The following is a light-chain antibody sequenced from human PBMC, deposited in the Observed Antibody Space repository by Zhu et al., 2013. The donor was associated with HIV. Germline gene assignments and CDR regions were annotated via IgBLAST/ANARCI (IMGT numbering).Light chain of an antibody. J-gene: IGKJ2*01. Sequence: DIQMTQSPSTLSASVGDRVTITCRASQSITNWLAWYQQKPGKAPKHLIYKASTLESGVPSRFSGSGSGTEFTLTISSLQPDDFATYYCQQYDNLPYTFGQGTKLEIK. CDR2: KAS. V-gene: IGKV1-5*03. CDR3: QQYDNLPYT. CDR1: QSITNW.